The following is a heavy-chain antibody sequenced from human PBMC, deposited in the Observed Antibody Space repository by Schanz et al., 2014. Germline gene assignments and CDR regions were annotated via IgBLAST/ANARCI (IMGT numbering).Heavy chain of an antibody. CDR1: GFTFSSHW. CDR2: INSVGSNT. V-gene: IGHV3-74*02. Sequence: EEQLVESGGGLVQPGGSLRLSCAASGFTFSSHWMHWVRQDPGKGLVWVARINSVGSNTDYADSVTGRFTISRDNAKNTLYLQMNTLRAEDTAVYYCARAGYDADNWFDPWGQGTLVTVSS. CDR3: ARAGYDADNWFDP. J-gene: IGHJ5*02. D-gene: IGHD2-2*01.